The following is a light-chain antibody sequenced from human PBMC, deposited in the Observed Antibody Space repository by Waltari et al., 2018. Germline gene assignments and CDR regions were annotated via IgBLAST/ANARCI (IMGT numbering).Light chain of an antibody. CDR3: ATWDDSLSAWV. CDR1: SSNIGRTS. CDR2: RNN. V-gene: IGLV1-47*01. J-gene: IGLJ3*02. Sequence: QSVLTQPPSASGTPGQRVTVSCSGSSSNIGRTSVYWYQQLPGTAPRLLIYRNNQRPAGVPDRFSGSKSGTSASLAISGLRSEDEADYYCATWDDSLSAWVFGGGTKLTVL.